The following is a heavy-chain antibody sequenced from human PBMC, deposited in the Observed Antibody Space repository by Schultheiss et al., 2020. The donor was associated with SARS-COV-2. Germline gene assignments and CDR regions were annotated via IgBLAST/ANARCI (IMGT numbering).Heavy chain of an antibody. CDR3: ARVGRGAFDY. Sequence: SETLSLTCAVSGYSISSGYYWGWIRQPPGKGLEWIGSIYHSGSTYYNPSLKSRVTISVDTSKNQFSLKLSSVTAADTAVYYCARVGRGAFDYWGQGTLVTVSS. J-gene: IGHJ4*02. CDR1: GYSISSGYY. V-gene: IGHV4-38-2*01. D-gene: IGHD3-16*01. CDR2: IYHSGST.